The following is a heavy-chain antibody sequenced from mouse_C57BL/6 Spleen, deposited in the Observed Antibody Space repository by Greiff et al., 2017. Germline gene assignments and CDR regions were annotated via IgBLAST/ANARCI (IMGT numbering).Heavy chain of an antibody. CDR1: GYTFTSYW. J-gene: IGHJ2*01. D-gene: IGHD1-1*01. CDR3: ARQYYGY. V-gene: IGHV1-69*01. Sequence: QVQLQQPGAELVMPGASVKLSCKASGYTFTSYWMHWVKQRPGQGLEWIGEIDPSDSYTNYNQKFKGKSTLTVDKSSSTAYMQLSSLTAEDSAVYYCARQYYGYWGQGTTLTVSS. CDR2: IDPSDSYT.